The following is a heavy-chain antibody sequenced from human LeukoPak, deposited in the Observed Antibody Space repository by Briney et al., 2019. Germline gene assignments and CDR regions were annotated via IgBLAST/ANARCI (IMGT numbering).Heavy chain of an antibody. D-gene: IGHD1-26*01. CDR3: ARARVGATKSVDY. J-gene: IGHJ4*02. CDR1: GGPISSGSYY. CDR2: IYTSGST. V-gene: IGHV4-61*02. Sequence: SETLSLTCTVSGGPISSGSYYWSWIRQPAGKGLEWIGRIYTSGSTNYNPSLKSRVTISVDTSKNQFSLKLSSVTAADTAVYYCARARVGATKSVDYWGQGTLVTVSS.